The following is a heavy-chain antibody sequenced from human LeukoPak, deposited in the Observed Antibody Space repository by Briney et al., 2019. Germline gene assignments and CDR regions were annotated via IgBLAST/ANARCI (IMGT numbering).Heavy chain of an antibody. CDR2: IYPGDSDT. Sequence: GESLKISGKGSGYTFTSYWIGWVRQLPGKGLGGMGIIYPGDSDTRYSPSFHAQVTISADTSISTAYLQSSSLKASDTAMYYSARPRPLNVPYYFDYWGQGTLVTVSS. CDR3: ARPRPLNVPYYFDY. J-gene: IGHJ4*02. D-gene: IGHD6-6*01. CDR1: GYTFTSYW. V-gene: IGHV5-51*01.